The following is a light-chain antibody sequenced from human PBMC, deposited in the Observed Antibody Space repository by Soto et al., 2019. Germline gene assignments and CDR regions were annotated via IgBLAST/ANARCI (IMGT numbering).Light chain of an antibody. J-gene: IGKJ3*01. CDR2: GAS. V-gene: IGKV3-20*01. Sequence: EIVMTQSPATLSVSPGERATLSCRASQSVDSNLAWYQQKPGQAPRLLIFGASTRATGIPARFSGSGSGTDFTLTISRLEPEDFAVYYCQQYGSSLPFTFGPGTKVDI. CDR1: QSVDSN. CDR3: QQYGSSLPFT.